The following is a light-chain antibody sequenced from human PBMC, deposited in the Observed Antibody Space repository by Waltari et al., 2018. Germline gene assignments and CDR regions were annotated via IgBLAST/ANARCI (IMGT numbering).Light chain of an antibody. CDR2: DVR. CDR3: SSYTSSSTLV. J-gene: IGLJ2*01. Sequence: QSALTQPASVSGSPGQSITISCTGTSSDVGGYNYVSWYKQHPGKAPKLMIYDVRNRPSGVSNRFACSKSGNTASLTISGLQSEDEADYYCSSYTSSSTLVFGGGTKLTVL. V-gene: IGLV2-14*03. CDR1: SSDVGGYNY.